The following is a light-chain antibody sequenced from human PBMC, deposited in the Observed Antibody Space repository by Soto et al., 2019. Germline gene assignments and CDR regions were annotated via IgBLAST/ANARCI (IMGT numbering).Light chain of an antibody. CDR3: QQSYISPRT. J-gene: IGKJ1*01. CDR2: DVS. V-gene: IGKV1-39*01. CDR1: QSISTY. Sequence: DIQMTQSPSSLSASVGDRVTITCRASQSISTYLNWYQQKSGNAPKLLIYDVSTLQTGVPSRFSVSGSGTDFTLTISSLQPEDFATYYCQQSYISPRTFGQGTKVDIK.